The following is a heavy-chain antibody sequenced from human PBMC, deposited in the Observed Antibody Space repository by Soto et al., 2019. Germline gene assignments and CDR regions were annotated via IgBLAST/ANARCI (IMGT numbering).Heavy chain of an antibody. J-gene: IGHJ3*02. Sequence: QVQLVQSGAEVKKPGSSVKVSCKASGGTFSSYTISWVRQAPGQGLEWMGRIISILGIANYAQNFQGRVTITADKSTSTAYMELSSLRSDDTAVYYCARVLTGYYAFDIWGQGTLVTVSS. D-gene: IGHD3-9*01. V-gene: IGHV1-69*02. CDR3: ARVLTGYYAFDI. CDR2: IISILGIA. CDR1: GGTFSSYT.